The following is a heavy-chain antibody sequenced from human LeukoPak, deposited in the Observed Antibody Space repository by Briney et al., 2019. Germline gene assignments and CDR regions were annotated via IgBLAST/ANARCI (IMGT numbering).Heavy chain of an antibody. CDR3: ASQQWLVEGIAFDI. J-gene: IGHJ3*02. D-gene: IGHD6-19*01. CDR1: GGSISSGSYY. V-gene: IGHV4-61*02. CDR2: IYTSGST. Sequence: SETLSLTCTVSGGSISSGSYYWSWIRQPAGKGLEWIGRIYTSGSTNYNPPLKSRVTISVDTSKNQFSLKLSSVTAADTAVYYCASQQWLVEGIAFDIWGQGTMVTVSS.